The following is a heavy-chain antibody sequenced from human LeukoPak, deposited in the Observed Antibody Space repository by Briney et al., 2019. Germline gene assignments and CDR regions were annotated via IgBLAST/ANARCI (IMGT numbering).Heavy chain of an antibody. J-gene: IGHJ4*02. CDR3: ARGRGILTGPDY. V-gene: IGHV1-3*01. D-gene: IGHD3-9*01. Sequence: ASAKVSCKASGYTFTSYAMHWVRQAPGQRLEWMGWINAGNGNTKYSQKFQGRVTITRDTSASTAYMELSSLRSEDTAVYYCARGRGILTGPDYWGQGTLVTVSS. CDR1: GYTFTSYA. CDR2: INAGNGNT.